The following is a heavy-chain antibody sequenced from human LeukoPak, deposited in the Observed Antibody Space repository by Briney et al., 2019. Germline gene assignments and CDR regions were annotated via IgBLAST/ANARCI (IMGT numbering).Heavy chain of an antibody. D-gene: IGHD1-26*01. V-gene: IGHV3-48*01. CDR3: ARVRGAGLPYYYMDV. Sequence: PGGSLRLSCVASGFTFSSYSMNWVRQAPGKGLEWVSYIFVSSSPTYYADSVKGRFIISRDSATKSLYLQMNSLRAEDTAVYYCARVRGAGLPYYYMDVWGKGTTVTVSS. CDR2: IFVSSSPT. J-gene: IGHJ6*03. CDR1: GFTFSSYS.